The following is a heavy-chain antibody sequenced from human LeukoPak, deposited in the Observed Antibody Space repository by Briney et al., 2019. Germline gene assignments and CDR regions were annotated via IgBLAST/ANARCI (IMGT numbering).Heavy chain of an antibody. Sequence: GGSLRLSCAASGFTFSSYAMSWVRQAPGKGLEWVSAISGSGGTAYYADSVKGRVTISRDNSKNTLWLQMTSLRAEDTAVYYCAKWTAVPTNDYWGQGTLVTVSS. J-gene: IGHJ4*02. D-gene: IGHD5-12*01. CDR1: GFTFSSYA. CDR2: ISGSGGTA. V-gene: IGHV3-23*01. CDR3: AKWTAVPTNDY.